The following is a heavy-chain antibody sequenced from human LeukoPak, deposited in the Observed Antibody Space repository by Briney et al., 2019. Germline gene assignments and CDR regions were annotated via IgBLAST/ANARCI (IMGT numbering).Heavy chain of an antibody. J-gene: IGHJ3*02. CDR1: GYTFTGYY. Sequence: GASVKVSCKPSGYTFTGYYMHWVRQAPGQGLEWMGWINPNSGGTNYAQKFQGRVTMTRDTSISTAYMELSRLRSDDTAVYYCARGYRYSSGWSNAFDIWGQGTMVTVSS. V-gene: IGHV1-2*02. CDR2: INPNSGGT. D-gene: IGHD6-19*01. CDR3: ARGYRYSSGWSNAFDI.